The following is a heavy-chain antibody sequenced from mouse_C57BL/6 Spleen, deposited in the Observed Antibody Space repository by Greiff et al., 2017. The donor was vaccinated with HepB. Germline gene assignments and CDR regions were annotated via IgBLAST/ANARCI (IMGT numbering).Heavy chain of an antibody. Sequence: EVKLVESGGDLVKPGGSLKLSCAASGFTFSSYGMSWVRQTPDKRLEWVATISSGGSYTYYPDSVKGRFTIARDNAKKTLYLQMSSLKSEDTAMYYCARHYYYGSSYREYFDVWGTGTTVTVSS. CDR3: ARHYYYGSSYREYFDV. V-gene: IGHV5-6*01. J-gene: IGHJ1*03. CDR2: ISSGGSYT. CDR1: GFTFSSYG. D-gene: IGHD1-1*01.